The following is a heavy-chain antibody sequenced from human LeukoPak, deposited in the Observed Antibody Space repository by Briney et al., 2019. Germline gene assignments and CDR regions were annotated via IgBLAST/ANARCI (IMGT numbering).Heavy chain of an antibody. CDR1: GGSIMSYY. CDR2: IYYSGST. CDR3: ARRRDYFDY. Sequence: SETLSLTCTVSGGSIMSYYWSWIRQAPGKGLEWIGYIYYSGSTNYNPSLKSRITISVDTSKNQFSLKLSSVTAADTAVYYCARRRDYFDYWGQGTLVTVSS. J-gene: IGHJ4*02. V-gene: IGHV4-59*08.